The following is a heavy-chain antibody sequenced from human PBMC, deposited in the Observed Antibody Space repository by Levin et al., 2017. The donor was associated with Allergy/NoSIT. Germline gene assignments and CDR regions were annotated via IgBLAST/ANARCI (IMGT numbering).Heavy chain of an antibody. J-gene: IGHJ4*02. CDR2: ISGDSSAI. V-gene: IGHV3-11*01. Sequence: GGSLRLSCAASGFTFSDYYMSWIRQAPGRGLEWVSYISGDSSAIYYADSVRGRFTLSRDNAKNSLFLQMNSLRAEDAAVYYCARVGHLAAAGTVDYWGQGALVTVSS. CDR3: ARVGHLAAAGTVDY. D-gene: IGHD6-13*01. CDR1: GFTFSDYY.